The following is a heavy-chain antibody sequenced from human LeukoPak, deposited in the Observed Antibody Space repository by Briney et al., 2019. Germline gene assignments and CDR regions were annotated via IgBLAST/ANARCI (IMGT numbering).Heavy chain of an antibody. CDR3: ARDTRHCSGGSCYDYYYMDV. CDR1: GFTFSSYA. J-gene: IGHJ6*03. Sequence: AGGSLRLSCAASGFTFSSYAMSWVRQAPGKGLEWVSAISGSGGSTYYADSVKGRFTISRDNSKNTLYLQMNSLRAEDTAVYYCARDTRHCSGGSCYDYYYMDVWGKGTTVTISS. D-gene: IGHD2-15*01. V-gene: IGHV3-23*01. CDR2: ISGSGGST.